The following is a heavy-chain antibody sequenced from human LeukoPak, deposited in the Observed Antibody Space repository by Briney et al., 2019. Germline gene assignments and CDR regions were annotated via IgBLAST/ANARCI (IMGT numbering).Heavy chain of an antibody. CDR3: AKDLDIVATDDAFDI. D-gene: IGHD5-12*01. CDR2: ISSSGSTI. V-gene: IGHV3-48*03. CDR1: GFTFSSYE. J-gene: IGHJ3*02. Sequence: GGSLRLSCAASGFTFSSYEMNWVRQAPGKGLEWVSYISSSGSTIYYADSVKGRFTISRDNAKNSLYLQMNSLRAEDTAVYYCAKDLDIVATDDAFDIWGQGTMVTVSS.